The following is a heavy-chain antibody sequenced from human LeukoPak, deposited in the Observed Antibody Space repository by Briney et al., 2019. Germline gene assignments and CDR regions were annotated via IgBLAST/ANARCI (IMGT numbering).Heavy chain of an antibody. V-gene: IGHV3-30*04. J-gene: IGHJ5*02. CDR2: ISYDGSNK. Sequence: GGSLRLSCAASGFTFSSYAMHWVRQAPGKGLEWVAVISYDGSNKYYADSVKGRFTISRDNSKNTLYLQMNSLRAEDTAVYYCARDLRVAATYWFDPWGQGTLVTVSS. D-gene: IGHD2-15*01. CDR3: ARDLRVAATYWFDP. CDR1: GFTFSSYA.